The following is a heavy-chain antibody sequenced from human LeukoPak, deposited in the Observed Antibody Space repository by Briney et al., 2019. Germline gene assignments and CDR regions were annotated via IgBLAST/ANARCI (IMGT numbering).Heavy chain of an antibody. J-gene: IGHJ5*02. D-gene: IGHD3-10*01. CDR2: INAGNGNT. Sequence: ASVKVSCKASGYTFTSYAMHWVRQAPGQRLEWMGWINAGNGNTKYSQKFQGRVTITRDTSASTAYMELSSLRSEDTAVYYCARVSPWSGWFDPWGQRTLVTVSS. V-gene: IGHV1-3*01. CDR3: ARVSPWSGWFDP. CDR1: GYTFTSYA.